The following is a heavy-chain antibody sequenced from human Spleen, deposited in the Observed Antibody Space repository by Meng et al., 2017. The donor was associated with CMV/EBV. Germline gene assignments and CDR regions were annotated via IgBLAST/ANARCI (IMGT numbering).Heavy chain of an antibody. CDR3: ARGGTIFGKMDV. D-gene: IGHD3-3*01. V-gene: IGHV3-20*04. Sequence: GESLKISCAASGFTFDDYGMSWVRQAPGKGLEWVSGINWNGGSTGYADSVKGRFTISRDNAKNSLYLQMNSLRAEDTAVYYCARGGTIFGKMDVWGQGTTVTVSS. CDR1: GFTFDDYG. CDR2: INWNGGST. J-gene: IGHJ6*02.